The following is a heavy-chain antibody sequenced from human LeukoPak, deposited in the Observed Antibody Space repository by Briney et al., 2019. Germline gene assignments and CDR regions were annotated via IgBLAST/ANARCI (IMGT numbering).Heavy chain of an antibody. J-gene: IGHJ6*03. CDR1: GGTFSSYA. Sequence: SVKVSCKASGGTFSSYAISWVRQAPGQGLEWMGGIIPIFGTANYAQKFQGRVTITADESTSTAYMELSSLRSEDTAIYYCAKNGDRGAYCSGGSCYPYYYYNMDVWGKGTTVTISS. CDR3: AKNGDRGAYCSGGSCYPYYYYNMDV. D-gene: IGHD2-15*01. V-gene: IGHV1-69*13. CDR2: IIPIFGTA.